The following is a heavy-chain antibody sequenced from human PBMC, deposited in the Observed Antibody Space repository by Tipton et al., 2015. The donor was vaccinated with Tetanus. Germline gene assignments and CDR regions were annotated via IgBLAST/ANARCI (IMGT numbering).Heavy chain of an antibody. J-gene: IGHJ6*02. CDR3: ARDSMSSSGYDKEKTYYYYGMDV. CDR1: GGSFSGYY. D-gene: IGHD5-12*01. Sequence: TLSLTCAVYGGSFSGYYWSWIRQPPGKGLEWIGEINHSGSTNYNPSLKSRVTISVDTSKNQFSLKLSSVTAAETAVYYWARDSMSSSGYDKEKTYYYYGMDVWGQGTTVTVSS. V-gene: IGHV4-34*01. CDR2: INHSGST.